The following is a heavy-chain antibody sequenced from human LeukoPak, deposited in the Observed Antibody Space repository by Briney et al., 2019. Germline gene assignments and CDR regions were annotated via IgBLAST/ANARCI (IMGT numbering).Heavy chain of an antibody. V-gene: IGHV4-61*02. J-gene: IGHJ6*03. CDR2: IYISGST. CDR1: GGSISSGSYY. CDR3: ARRVGFWNYYMDV. Sequence: SQTLSLTCTVSGGSISSGSYYWSWIRQPAGKGLEWIGRIYISGSTNYNPSLKSRVTISVDTSKNQFSLKLSSVTAADTAVYYCARRVGFWNYYMDVWGKGTTVTVSS. D-gene: IGHD3-3*01.